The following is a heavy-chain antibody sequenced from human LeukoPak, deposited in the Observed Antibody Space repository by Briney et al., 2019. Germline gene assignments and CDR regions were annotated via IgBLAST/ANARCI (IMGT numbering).Heavy chain of an antibody. D-gene: IGHD1-26*01. CDR2: ISSTGGFI. CDR3: AGVLWPRGRGY. Sequence: GGSLRLSCVGSRFTFYSYSLNWVRQAPGKGREWVASISSTGGFIFYADSVKGRFTISRDNANSSVYLQMNDLRVEDTAVYYCAGVLWPRGRGYWGQGTLVTVSS. CDR1: RFTFYSYS. V-gene: IGHV3-21*06. J-gene: IGHJ4*02.